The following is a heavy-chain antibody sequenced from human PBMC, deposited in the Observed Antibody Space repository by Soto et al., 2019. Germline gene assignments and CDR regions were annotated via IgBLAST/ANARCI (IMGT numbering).Heavy chain of an antibody. CDR2: ISSRSSYI. CDR1: GFTFSSYS. Sequence: GGSLRLSCAASGFTFSSYSMNWVRQAPGKGLEWVSSISSRSSYIYYADSLKGRFTISRDNAKNSLYLQMNSLRAEDTALYYCAKDLFGSGSHPYYYGMDVWGQGTTVTVSS. J-gene: IGHJ6*02. D-gene: IGHD3-10*01. V-gene: IGHV3-21*04. CDR3: AKDLFGSGSHPYYYGMDV.